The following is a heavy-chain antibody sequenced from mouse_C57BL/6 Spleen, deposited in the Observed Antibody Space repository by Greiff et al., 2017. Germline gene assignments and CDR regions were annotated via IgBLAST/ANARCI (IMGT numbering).Heavy chain of an antibody. V-gene: IGHV1-64*01. CDR3: ARSTITTVVAWYWYFDV. D-gene: IGHD1-1*01. CDR1: GYTFTSYW. J-gene: IGHJ1*03. Sequence: QVQLQQPGAELVKPGASVKLSCKASGYTFTSYWMHWVKQRPGQGLEWIGMIHPNSGSTNYNEKFKSKATLTVDKSSSTAYMQLSSLTSEDSAVYYGARSTITTVVAWYWYFDVWGTGTAVTVTS. CDR2: IHPNSGST.